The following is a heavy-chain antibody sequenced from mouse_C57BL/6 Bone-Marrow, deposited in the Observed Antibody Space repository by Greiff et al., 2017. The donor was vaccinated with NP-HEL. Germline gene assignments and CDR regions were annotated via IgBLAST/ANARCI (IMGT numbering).Heavy chain of an antibody. CDR2: ISDGGSYT. Sequence: DVMLVESGGGLVKPGGSLKLSCAASGFTFSSYAMSWVRQTPEKRLEWVATISDGGSYTYYPAPVKGRFTIFRDNAKNNLYLQMSHLKSEDTAMYYCARGYYSWYFDVWGTGTTVTVSS. V-gene: IGHV5-4*03. D-gene: IGHD1-1*01. CDR3: ARGYYSWYFDV. CDR1: GFTFSSYA. J-gene: IGHJ1*03.